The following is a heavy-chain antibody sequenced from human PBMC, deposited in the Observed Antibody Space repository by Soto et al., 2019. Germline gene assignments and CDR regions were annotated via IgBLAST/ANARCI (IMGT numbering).Heavy chain of an antibody. Sequence: QVQLVQSGAEVKKPGSSVKVSCKASGGTFSSYTISWVRQAPGQGLEWMGRIIPILGIANYAQKFQGRVTITADXXTXTXXMELSSLRSEDTAVYYCARDWSPVDTAMVTGSLDYWGQGTLVTVSS. CDR3: ARDWSPVDTAMVTGSLDY. J-gene: IGHJ4*02. CDR1: GGTFSSYT. V-gene: IGHV1-69*08. D-gene: IGHD5-18*01. CDR2: IIPILGIA.